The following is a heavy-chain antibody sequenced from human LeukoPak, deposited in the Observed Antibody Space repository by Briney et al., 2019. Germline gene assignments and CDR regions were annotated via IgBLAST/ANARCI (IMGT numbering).Heavy chain of an antibody. CDR3: ARSGLKFKWADYYYYGMDV. Sequence: GASVKVSCKASGYTFTSYDINWVRQATGQGLEWMGWMNPNSGNTGYAQKFQGRVTMTRNTSISTAYMELSSLRPEDTAVYYCARSGLKFKWADYYYYGMDVWGQGTTVTVSS. CDR2: MNPNSGNT. V-gene: IGHV1-8*01. D-gene: IGHD1-26*01. J-gene: IGHJ6*02. CDR1: GYTFTSYD.